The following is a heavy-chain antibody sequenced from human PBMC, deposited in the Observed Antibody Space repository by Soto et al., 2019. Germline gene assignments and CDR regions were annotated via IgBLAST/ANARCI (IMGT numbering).Heavy chain of an antibody. Sequence: GESLKISCKGSGYSFAVYWITWVLQKPWKGLEWMGRIDPSDSQTYYSPSFRGHVTISVTKSITTVFLQWSSLRASDTAVYYCARQIYDSDTGPNFQYYFDSWGQGTPVTVSS. J-gene: IGHJ4*02. CDR1: GYSFAVYW. V-gene: IGHV5-10-1*01. CDR2: IDPSDSQT. CDR3: ARQIYDSDTGPNFQYYFDS. D-gene: IGHD3-22*01.